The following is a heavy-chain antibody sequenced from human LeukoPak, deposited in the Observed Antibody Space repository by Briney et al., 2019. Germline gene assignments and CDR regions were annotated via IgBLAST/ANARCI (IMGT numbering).Heavy chain of an antibody. V-gene: IGHV3-7*02. CDR3: ARAETWYSSGWYVTNWFDP. J-gene: IGHJ5*02. Sequence: PGGSLRLSCAASGFTFSSYWMSWVRQAPGKGLQWVANIKQDGSDKYYVDSVKGRFTISRDNAKNSLYLQMNSLRAEDTAVYYCARAETWYSSGWYVTNWFDPGAREPWSPSPQ. D-gene: IGHD6-19*01. CDR1: GFTFSSYW. CDR2: IKQDGSDK.